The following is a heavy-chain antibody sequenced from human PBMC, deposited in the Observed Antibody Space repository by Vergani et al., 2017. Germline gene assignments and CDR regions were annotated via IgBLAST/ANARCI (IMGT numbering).Heavy chain of an antibody. D-gene: IGHD1-14*01. Sequence: QLQESGPGLVKPSATLSLTCTVSGGSLSGYYWNWIRQTPGEGLEWIGYVEDSGYFNYNPSLKTRVSMSSDTSNNQFSLILSSVTVADTAVYYCARSIVSRNPPDYFDNWGQGTLVTVSS. J-gene: IGHJ4*02. CDR2: VEDSGYF. V-gene: IGHV4-59*01. CDR3: ARSIVSRNPPDYFDN. CDR1: GGSLSGYY.